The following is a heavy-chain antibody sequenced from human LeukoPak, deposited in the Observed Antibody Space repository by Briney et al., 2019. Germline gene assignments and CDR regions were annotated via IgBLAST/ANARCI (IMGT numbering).Heavy chain of an antibody. CDR3: ARDQYYDFWSGYYSNGMDV. J-gene: IGHJ6*02. Sequence: GGSLRLSCAGSGFIFNNYAMHWVRQPPGKGLEWVSGISWNSGTIDYADSVRGRFTISRDNAKNSLYLQMNSLRAEDTAVYYCARDQYYDFWSGYYSNGMDVWSQGTTVTVSS. CDR1: GFIFNNYA. V-gene: IGHV3-9*01. D-gene: IGHD3-3*01. CDR2: ISWNSGTI.